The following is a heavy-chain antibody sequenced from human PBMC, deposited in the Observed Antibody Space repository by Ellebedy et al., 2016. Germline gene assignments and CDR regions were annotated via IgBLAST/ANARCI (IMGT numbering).Heavy chain of an antibody. CDR3: ARPAPDDPNAFDI. J-gene: IGHJ3*02. CDR1: GYSFTSYW. CDR2: IYPCDSDT. D-gene: IGHD1-14*01. V-gene: IGHV5-51*01. Sequence: GESLKISCKGSGYSFTSYWIGWVRQVPGKDLEWMGIIYPCDSDTRYTPSFQGQFTISADKSISTAYLQWNRLKASDTAMYYCARPAPDDPNAFDIWGLGTMVTVSS.